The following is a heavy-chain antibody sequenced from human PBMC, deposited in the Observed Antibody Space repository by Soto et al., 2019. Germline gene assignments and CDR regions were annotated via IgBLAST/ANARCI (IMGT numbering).Heavy chain of an antibody. J-gene: IGHJ6*03. CDR3: ARGREEQDYYYYMDV. V-gene: IGHV4-34*01. CDR1: GGSFSGYY. CDR2: INHSGST. Sequence: QVQLQQWGAGLLKPSETLSLTCAVYGGSFSGYYWSWIRQPPGKGLEWIGEINHSGSTNYNPSLKRRVTISVDTSKNQFSLKLSSVTAADTAVYYCARGREEQDYYYYMDVWGKGTTVTVSS.